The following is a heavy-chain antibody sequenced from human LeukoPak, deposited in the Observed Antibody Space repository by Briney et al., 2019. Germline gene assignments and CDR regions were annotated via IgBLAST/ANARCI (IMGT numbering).Heavy chain of an antibody. CDR1: GFTFGDYA. V-gene: IGHV3-49*04. J-gene: IGHJ4*02. Sequence: PGGSLRLTCTASGFTFGDYAMSWVRQAPGKGLEWVGFIRSKAYGETTEYAASVKGRFTISRDDSKSIAYLQMNSLKTEDTAVYYCTRVVPAAIPYFDYWGQGTLVAVSS. CDR2: IRSKAYGETT. CDR3: TRVVPAAIPYFDY. D-gene: IGHD2-2*02.